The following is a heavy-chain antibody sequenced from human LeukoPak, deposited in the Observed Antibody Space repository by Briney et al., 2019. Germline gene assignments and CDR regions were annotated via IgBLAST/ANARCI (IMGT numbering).Heavy chain of an antibody. Sequence: GGSLRLSCAASGFTFSTYALSWVRQAPGKGLEWVSSIRGSDGSAYYADSVKGRFAISRDNSKNTLYLQMNSLRAEDTAVYYCAKDVYGDYGGLDYWGQGTLVTVSS. J-gene: IGHJ4*02. CDR1: GFTFSTYA. CDR3: AKDVYGDYGGLDY. V-gene: IGHV3-23*01. CDR2: IRGSDGSA. D-gene: IGHD4-17*01.